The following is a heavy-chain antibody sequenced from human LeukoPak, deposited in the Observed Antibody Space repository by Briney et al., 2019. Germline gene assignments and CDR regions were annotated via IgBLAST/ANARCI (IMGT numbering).Heavy chain of an antibody. J-gene: IGHJ4*02. Sequence: GGSLRLSCTVSGFTVSSNSMSWVRQAPGKGLEWVSFIYSDNTHYSDSVKGRFTISRDNSKNTLYLQMNSLRAEDTAVYYCAKVGYSYGYVSVYFDYWGQGTLVTVSS. V-gene: IGHV3-66*03. CDR3: AKVGYSYGYVSVYFDY. D-gene: IGHD5-18*01. CDR1: GFTVSSNS. CDR2: IYSDNT.